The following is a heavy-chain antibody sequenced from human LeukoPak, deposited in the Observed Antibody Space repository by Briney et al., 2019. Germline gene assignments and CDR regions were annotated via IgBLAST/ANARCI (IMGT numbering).Heavy chain of an antibody. Sequence: ASVKVSCKASGYTFTGYYMHWVRQAPGQGLEWMGWINPNSGGTNYAQKFQGRVTMTRDTSISTAYMELSRLRSDDTAVYYCARGGDYYGSGSHDENWFDPWGQGTLVTVSS. CDR1: GYTFTGYY. D-gene: IGHD3-10*01. CDR3: ARGGDYYGSGSHDENWFDP. J-gene: IGHJ5*02. V-gene: IGHV1-2*02. CDR2: INPNSGGT.